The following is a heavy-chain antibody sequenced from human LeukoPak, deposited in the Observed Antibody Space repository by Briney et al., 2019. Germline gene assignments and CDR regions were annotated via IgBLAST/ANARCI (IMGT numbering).Heavy chain of an antibody. CDR1: GYTFTGYY. V-gene: IGHV1-2*06. CDR2: INPNSGGT. J-gene: IGHJ4*02. D-gene: IGHD3-10*01. Sequence: ASVKVSCKASGYTFTGYYMHWVRQAPGQGLEWMGRINPNSGGTNYAQKFQGRVTMTRDTSISTAYMGLSRLRSDDTAVYYCAREDTRVRGVIITANGDFDYWGQGTLVTVSS. CDR3: AREDTRVRGVIITANGDFDY.